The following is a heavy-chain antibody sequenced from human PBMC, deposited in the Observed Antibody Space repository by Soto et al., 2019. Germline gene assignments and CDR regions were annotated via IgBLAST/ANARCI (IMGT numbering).Heavy chain of an antibody. J-gene: IGHJ4*02. V-gene: IGHV1-69*01. D-gene: IGHD2-15*01. CDR1: GGTFSTSS. CDR2: IIPIFSKT. Sequence: QVQLVQSGAEVKEPGTSVKVSCKASGGTFSTSSFVWVRQGPGQGLEWMGGIIPIFSKTNVAQKFQGRVTFTADESTRTAYMELSSLRSEGTAIYYCARDVVRSSGGDSWGQGPLVTVSS. CDR3: ARDVVRSSGGDS.